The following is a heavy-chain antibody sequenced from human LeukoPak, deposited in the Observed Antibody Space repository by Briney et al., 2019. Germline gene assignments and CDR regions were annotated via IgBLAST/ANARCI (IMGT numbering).Heavy chain of an antibody. D-gene: IGHD5-12*01. CDR1: GGSISSYY. V-gene: IGHV4-59*08. CDR2: IYYSGST. J-gene: IGHJ4*02. Sequence: PSETLSLTCTVSGGSISSYYWSWIRQPPGKGLEWIGYIYYSGSTNYNPSLKSRVTISVDTSKNQFSLKLSSVTAADTAVYYCARLEHSGYDTQLDYWGQGTLVTVSS. CDR3: ARLEHSGYDTQLDY.